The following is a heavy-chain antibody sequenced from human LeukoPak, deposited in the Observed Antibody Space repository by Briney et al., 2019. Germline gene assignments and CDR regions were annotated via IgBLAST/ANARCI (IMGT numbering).Heavy chain of an antibody. CDR1: GGTFSSYA. Sequence: ASVKVSCKASGGTFSSYAISWVRQAPGQGLEWMGGIIPISGTANYAQKFQGRVTITADESTSTAYMELSSLRSEDTAVYYCARDRDDFWSGYYNYYYYYYMDVWGKGTTVTVSS. CDR3: ARDRDDFWSGYYNYYYYYYMDV. D-gene: IGHD3-3*01. CDR2: IIPISGTA. J-gene: IGHJ6*03. V-gene: IGHV1-69*13.